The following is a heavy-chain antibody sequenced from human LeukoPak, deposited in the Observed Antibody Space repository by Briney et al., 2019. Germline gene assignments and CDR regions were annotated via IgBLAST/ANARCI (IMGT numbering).Heavy chain of an antibody. D-gene: IGHD1-26*01. CDR1: GGSISSYY. V-gene: IGHV4-59*12. Sequence: SETLSLTCTVSGGSISSYYWSWIRQPPGKGLEWIGYIYYSGSTNYNPSLKSRVAMSVDTSKNQFSLKLSSVTAADTAVYYCARVAMGATFYYYAMDVWGQGTTVTVSS. J-gene: IGHJ6*02. CDR2: IYYSGST. CDR3: ARVAMGATFYYYAMDV.